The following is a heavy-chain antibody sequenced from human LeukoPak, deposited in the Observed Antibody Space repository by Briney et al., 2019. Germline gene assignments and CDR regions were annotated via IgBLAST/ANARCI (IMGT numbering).Heavy chain of an antibody. J-gene: IGHJ5*02. CDR1: GGSISSGSYY. D-gene: IGHD2-2*01. V-gene: IGHV4-61*02. Sequence: SQTLSLTCTVSGGSISSGSYYWSWIRQPAGKGLEWIGRIYTSGSTNYNPSLKSRVTISVDTSKNQFSLKLSSVTAADTAVYYCARGYCSSTSCLGDWFDPWGQGTLVTVSS. CDR2: IYTSGST. CDR3: ARGYCSSTSCLGDWFDP.